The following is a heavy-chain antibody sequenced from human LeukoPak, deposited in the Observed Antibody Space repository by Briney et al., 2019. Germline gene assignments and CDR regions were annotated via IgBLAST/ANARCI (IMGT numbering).Heavy chain of an antibody. CDR2: IRSDGNNK. CDR3: AKDRYGSGSHTP. V-gene: IGHV3-30*02. D-gene: IGHD3-10*01. J-gene: IGHJ5*02. CDR1: AFTFSRYG. Sequence: GGSLRLSCAASAFTFSRYGMHWVRQAPGKGLEWVALIRSDGNNKYYADSVKGRFTISRDNSKNTLSLQMNSLRTEDTAVYYCAKDRYGSGSHTPWGQGTLVTVSS.